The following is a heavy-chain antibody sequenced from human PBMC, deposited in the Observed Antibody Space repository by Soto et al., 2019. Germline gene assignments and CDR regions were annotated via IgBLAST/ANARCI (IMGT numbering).Heavy chain of an antibody. D-gene: IGHD6-13*01. CDR2: INHSGST. V-gene: IGHV4-34*01. CDR3: ARGFSSWHPLSLGY. CDR1: GGSFSGYY. Sequence: PSETLSLTCAVYGGSFSGYYWSWIRQPPGKGLEWIGEINHSGSTNYNPSLKSRVTISVDTSKNQFSLKLSSVTAADTAVYYCARGFSSWHPLSLGYWGQGTLVTVSS. J-gene: IGHJ4*02.